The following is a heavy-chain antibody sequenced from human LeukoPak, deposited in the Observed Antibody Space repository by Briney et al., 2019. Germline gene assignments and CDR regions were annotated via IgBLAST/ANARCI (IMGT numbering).Heavy chain of an antibody. D-gene: IGHD4-17*01. Sequence: ASVKVSCKTSGFTFTGYYMHWVRQAPGQGLEWMGWINLNSGGTNYAQNFQGRVTMTRDTSITTAYMELSRLTSDDTAVYYCARDRVTTNTPYSDSWGQGTPVTVSS. J-gene: IGHJ4*02. V-gene: IGHV1-2*02. CDR1: GFTFTGYY. CDR2: INLNSGGT. CDR3: ARDRVTTNTPYSDS.